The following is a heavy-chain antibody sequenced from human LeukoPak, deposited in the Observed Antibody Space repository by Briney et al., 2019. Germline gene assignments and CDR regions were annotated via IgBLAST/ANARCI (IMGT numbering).Heavy chain of an antibody. CDR3: ASGYSSRWFDY. J-gene: IGHJ4*02. Sequence: GGSLRLSCAASGFTFSDYYMSWIRQAPGKGLEWVSYISSSSSYTNYADSVKGRFTISRDNAKNSLYLQMNSLRAEDTAVYYCASGYSSRWFDYWGQGTLDTLSS. V-gene: IGHV3-11*03. CDR2: ISSSSSYT. D-gene: IGHD6-13*01. CDR1: GFTFSDYY.